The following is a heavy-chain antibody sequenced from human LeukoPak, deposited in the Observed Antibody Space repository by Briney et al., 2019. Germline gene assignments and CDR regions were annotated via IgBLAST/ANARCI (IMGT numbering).Heavy chain of an antibody. Sequence: GGSLRLSCAASGFTVSSNYMSWVRQAPGKGLEWVSVIYSGGSTYYADSVKGRFTISRDNSKNTLYLQTNSLRAEDTAVYYCVGRYFDWLLNWGQGTLVTVSS. CDR2: IYSGGST. D-gene: IGHD3-9*01. CDR3: VGRYFDWLLN. V-gene: IGHV3-66*01. CDR1: GFTVSSNY. J-gene: IGHJ4*02.